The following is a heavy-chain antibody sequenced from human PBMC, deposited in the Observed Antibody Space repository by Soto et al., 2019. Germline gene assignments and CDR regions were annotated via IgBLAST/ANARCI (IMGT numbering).Heavy chain of an antibody. CDR2: IWYDGSNK. CDR3: ARDFDVVVPAAMEDYYYYGMDV. Sequence: QPGGSLRLSCAASGFTFSSYGMHWVRQAPGKGLEWVAVIWYDGSNKYYADSVKGRFTISRDNSKNTLYLQMNSLRAEDTAVYYCARDFDVVVPAAMEDYYYYGMDVWGQGTTVTVSS. CDR1: GFTFSSYG. V-gene: IGHV3-33*01. J-gene: IGHJ6*02. D-gene: IGHD2-2*01.